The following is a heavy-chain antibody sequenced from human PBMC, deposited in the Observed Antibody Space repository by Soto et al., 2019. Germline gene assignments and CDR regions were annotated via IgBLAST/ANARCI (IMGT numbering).Heavy chain of an antibody. V-gene: IGHV4-34*01. D-gene: IGHD2-21*01. J-gene: IGHJ6*03. Sequence: SETLYLTCVVSGGSLSDYFLSWIRQPPGMALEWIGEINHLGSINYNPSLKSRVTMSVDTSKNQFSLTLNSVTAADTATYYCARGGISHWAYFYYMDVWDRGTTVTVSS. CDR3: ARGGISHWAYFYYMDV. CDR1: GGSLSDYF. CDR2: INHLGSI.